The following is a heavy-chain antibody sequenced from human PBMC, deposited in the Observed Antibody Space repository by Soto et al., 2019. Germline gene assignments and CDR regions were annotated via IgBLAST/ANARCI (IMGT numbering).Heavy chain of an antibody. CDR1: GGTFSTSA. D-gene: IGHD3-3*02. J-gene: IGHJ6*02. V-gene: IGHV1-69*12. CDR3: ARDKDPQQLGGNYYYILDV. CDR2: IMPVFATP. Sequence: QVQLMQSGAEVKKPGSSVKVSCKACGGTFSTSAISWVRQAPGEGLDWVGGIMPVFATPDYAQKFQGRVTISADESTTTAYLELTSLTTDDTAVYYCARDKDPQQLGGNYYYILDVWGQGPAITVSS.